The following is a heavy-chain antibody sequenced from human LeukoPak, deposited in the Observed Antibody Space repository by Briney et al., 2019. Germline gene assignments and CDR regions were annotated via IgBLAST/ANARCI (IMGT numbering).Heavy chain of an antibody. Sequence: PGGSLRLSCAASGCTFSSYAMSWVRQAPGKGLEGVSAIRGSGGSTYYEDSMQGRFTISRDNSKNTLYLQMNSLRAEDTAIYYCATYFYDSSAYYYFDNWGQGTLVTVSS. D-gene: IGHD3-22*01. CDR2: IRGSGGST. CDR1: GCTFSSYA. V-gene: IGHV3-23*01. J-gene: IGHJ4*02. CDR3: ATYFYDSSAYYYFDN.